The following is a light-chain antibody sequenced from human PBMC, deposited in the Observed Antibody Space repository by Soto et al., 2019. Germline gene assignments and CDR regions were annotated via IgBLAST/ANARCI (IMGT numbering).Light chain of an antibody. CDR2: WAS. CDR1: QSVLYSSSNKNY. V-gene: IGKV4-1*01. Sequence: DIVMTQSPDSLAVSLGERATINCKSSQSVLYSSSNKNYLAWYQQKPGQPPKLLIYWASTRESGVPDRFSGSGSGTDFTLTISRLQAEDVAFYYCQQYYSTPVTFGPGTKVDLK. CDR3: QQYYSTPVT. J-gene: IGKJ3*01.